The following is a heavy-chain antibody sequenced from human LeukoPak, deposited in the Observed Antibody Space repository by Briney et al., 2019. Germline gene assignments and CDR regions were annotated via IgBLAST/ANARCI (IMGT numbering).Heavy chain of an antibody. V-gene: IGHV4-59*01. D-gene: IGHD1-1*01. CDR1: GGSISSYY. CDR2: IYYSGST. J-gene: IGHJ6*02. CDR3: AGEGKWNDHGMDV. Sequence: SETLSLTCTVSGGSISSYYWSWIRQPPGKGLEWIGYIYYSGSTNYNPSLKSRVTISVDTSKNQFSLKLSSVTAADTAVYYCAGEGKWNDHGMDVWGQGTTVTVSS.